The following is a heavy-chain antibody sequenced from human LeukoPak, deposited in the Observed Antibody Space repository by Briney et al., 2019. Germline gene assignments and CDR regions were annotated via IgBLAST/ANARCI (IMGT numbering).Heavy chain of an antibody. V-gene: IGHV3-33*08. Sequence: GGSLRLSCAASGFTFSAYSLNWARQAPGKGLEWVAVIWYDGSNKYYADSVKGRFTISRDNSKNTLYLQMNSLRAEDTAVYYCAVMGSSFDYWGQGTLVTVSS. CDR2: IWYDGSNK. CDR3: AVMGSSFDY. CDR1: GFTFSAYS. J-gene: IGHJ4*02. D-gene: IGHD6-6*01.